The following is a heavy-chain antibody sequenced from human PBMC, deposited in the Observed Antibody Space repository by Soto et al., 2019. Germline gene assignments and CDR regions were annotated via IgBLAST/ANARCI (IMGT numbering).Heavy chain of an antibody. D-gene: IGHD5-18*01. CDR2: ISGSGGST. V-gene: IGHV3-23*01. CDR1: GFTFSSYA. J-gene: IGHJ4*02. Sequence: GGSLRLSCAASGFTFSSYAMSWVRQAPGKGLEWVSAISGSGGSTYYADSVKGRFTISRDNSKNTLYLQMNSLRAEDTAVYYCAKDTRNSWIQLLRGFDYWGQGTLVTVSS. CDR3: AKDTRNSWIQLLRGFDY.